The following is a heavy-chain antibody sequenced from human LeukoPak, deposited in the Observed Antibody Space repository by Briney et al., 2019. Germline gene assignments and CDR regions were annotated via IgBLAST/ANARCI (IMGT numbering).Heavy chain of an antibody. J-gene: IGHJ4*02. V-gene: IGHV3-33*01. D-gene: IGHD3-10*01. CDR2: IWYDGSNK. Sequence: PGGSLRLSCAGSGFTFRNYGMHWVRQAPGKGLEWVSVIWYDGSNKYYADSVKGRFTISRDNSKNTLNLQMNSLRAEDTAVYYCVRDYYYGSGTKGVFDYWGQGTLVTVSS. CDR1: GFTFRNYG. CDR3: VRDYYYGSGTKGVFDY.